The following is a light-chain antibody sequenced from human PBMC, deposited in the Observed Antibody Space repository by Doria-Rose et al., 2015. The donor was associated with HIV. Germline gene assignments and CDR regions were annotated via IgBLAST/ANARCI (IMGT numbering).Light chain of an antibody. CDR2: AAS. V-gene: IGKV1-9*01. J-gene: IGKJ4*01. Sequence: GDRVTVACRASQGIGSYLAWYQVKPGKAPKLLIYAASTLQVGVPSRFSGSGSGTEFTLTISSLQPEDFAVYYCQQLDSYPPTFGGGTKVEIK. CDR1: QGIGSY. CDR3: QQLDSYPPT.